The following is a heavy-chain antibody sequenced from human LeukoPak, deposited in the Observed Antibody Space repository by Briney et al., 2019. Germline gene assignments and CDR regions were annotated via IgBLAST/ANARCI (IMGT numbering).Heavy chain of an antibody. CDR1: GFTFSSYS. CDR2: IRTSSSYI. J-gene: IGHJ4*02. Sequence: GGSLRLSCAASGFTFSSYSMNWVRQAPGKGLEWVSSIRTSSSYIYYADSVKGRFTISRDNAKNSLNLQMNSLRAEDTAVYYCARDGPLLRYSSGLDYWGQGTLVTVSS. CDR3: ARDGPLLRYSSGLDY. D-gene: IGHD6-19*01. V-gene: IGHV3-21*01.